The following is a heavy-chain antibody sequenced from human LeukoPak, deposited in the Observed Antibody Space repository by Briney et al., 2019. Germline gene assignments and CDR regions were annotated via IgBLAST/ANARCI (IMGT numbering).Heavy chain of an antibody. CDR3: ARSVTYYGSGSYYYNYFDY. J-gene: IGHJ4*02. V-gene: IGHV3-48*02. D-gene: IGHD3-10*01. CDR2: ISSSSSTI. CDR1: GFTFSSYS. Sequence: PGGSLRLSCAASGFTFSSYSMNWVRQAPGKGLEWVSSISSSSSTIYYADSVKGRFTISRDNAKNSLYLQMNSLRDEDTAVYYCARSVTYYGSGSYYYNYFDYWGQGTLVTVSS.